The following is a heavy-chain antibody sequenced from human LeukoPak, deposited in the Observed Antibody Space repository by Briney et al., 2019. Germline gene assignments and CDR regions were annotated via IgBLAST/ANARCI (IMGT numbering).Heavy chain of an antibody. V-gene: IGHV4-59*08. CDR1: GGSISNYY. D-gene: IGHD6-13*01. J-gene: IGHJ4*02. Sequence: SETLSLTCTVSGGSISNYYWTWIRQPPGKGLEWIGYIYCSGSTDYNPSLKSRVTISVDPSKNQFSLKLSSVTAADTAVYYCASTLGSRWQSGFWGQGTLVTVSS. CDR2: IYCSGST. CDR3: ASTLGSRWQSGF.